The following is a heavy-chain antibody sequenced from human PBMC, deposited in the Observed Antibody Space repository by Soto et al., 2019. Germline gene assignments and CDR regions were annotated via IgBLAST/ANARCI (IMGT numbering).Heavy chain of an antibody. V-gene: IGHV4-30-4*01. J-gene: IGHJ4*02. CDR2: IYYSGST. D-gene: IGHD2-21*02. CDR1: GGSISSGDYY. Sequence: TLSLTCTVSGGSISSGDYYWSWIRQPPGKGLEWIGYIYYSGSTYYNPSLKSRVTISVDTSKNQFSLKLSSVTAADTAVYYCAREDRVTDDFDYWGQGTLVTVSS. CDR3: AREDRVTDDFDY.